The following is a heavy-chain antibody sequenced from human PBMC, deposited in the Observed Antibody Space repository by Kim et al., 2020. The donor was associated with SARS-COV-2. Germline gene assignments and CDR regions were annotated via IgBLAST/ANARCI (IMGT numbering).Heavy chain of an antibody. CDR3: AHSPGRDGYNCFDY. D-gene: IGHD5-12*01. J-gene: IGHJ4*02. V-gene: IGHV2-5*01. Sequence: SPSLKSRLTITKDTSKNQVVLTMTNMDPVDTATYYCAHSPGRDGYNCFDYWGQGTLVTVSS.